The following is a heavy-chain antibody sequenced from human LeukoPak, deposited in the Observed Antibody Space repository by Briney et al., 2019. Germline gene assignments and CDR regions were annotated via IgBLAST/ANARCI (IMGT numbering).Heavy chain of an antibody. D-gene: IGHD2/OR15-2a*01. J-gene: IGHJ4*02. Sequence: GGSLRLSCAASGFTFSSHAMSWVRQAPGKGLEWVSAISGSGDTTYYADSVRGRFTISRDNSKNTQYLHTNSLRAEDTVIYYCALNRGDYWGQGTLVTVSS. CDR2: ISGSGDTT. CDR1: GFTFSSHA. V-gene: IGHV3-23*01. CDR3: ALNRGDY.